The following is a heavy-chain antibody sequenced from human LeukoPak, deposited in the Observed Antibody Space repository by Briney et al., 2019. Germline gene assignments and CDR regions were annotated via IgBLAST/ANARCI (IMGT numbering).Heavy chain of an antibody. J-gene: IGHJ4*02. D-gene: IGHD6-6*01. CDR1: GYTFTSYD. Sequence: ASVKVSCKASGYTFTSYDINWVRQATGQGLEWMGWMNPNSGNTGYAQKFQGRVTITRNTSISTAYMEPSSLRSEDTAVYYCARENSGSSSSLDYWGQGTLVTVSS. V-gene: IGHV1-8*03. CDR3: ARENSGSSSSLDY. CDR2: MNPNSGNT.